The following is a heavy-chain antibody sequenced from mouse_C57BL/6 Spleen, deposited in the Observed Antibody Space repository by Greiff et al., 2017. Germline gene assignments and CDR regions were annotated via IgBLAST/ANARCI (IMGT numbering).Heavy chain of an antibody. V-gene: IGHV1-69*01. J-gene: IGHJ4*01. Sequence: VQLQQPGAELVLPGASVKLSCKASGYTFTSYWMHWVKQRPGQGLEWIGEIDPSDSYTNYNQKFKGKSPLTVDKSSSTAYMQLSSLTSEDSAVYYCARKGVYYGSTTGAMDYWGQGTSVTVSS. CDR2: IDPSDSYT. CDR3: ARKGVYYGSTTGAMDY. CDR1: GYTFTSYW. D-gene: IGHD1-1*01.